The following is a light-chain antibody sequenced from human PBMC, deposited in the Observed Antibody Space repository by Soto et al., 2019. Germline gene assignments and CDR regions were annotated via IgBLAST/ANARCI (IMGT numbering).Light chain of an antibody. V-gene: IGKV3-20*01. Sequence: EIVLTQSPGTLSSSPGERATLSCSASQTVTSNYLAWYQQKPGQAPRLLFFGASIRATGLPDRFSGGGSGTDFPLPISRLEPDDFAVYYCQQYGSSPGTFGQGTKVDIK. CDR2: GAS. CDR1: QTVTSNY. J-gene: IGKJ1*01. CDR3: QQYGSSPGT.